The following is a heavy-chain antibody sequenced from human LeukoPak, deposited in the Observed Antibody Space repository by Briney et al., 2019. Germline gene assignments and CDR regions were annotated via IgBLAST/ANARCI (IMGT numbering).Heavy chain of an antibody. V-gene: IGHV4-4*02. D-gene: IGHD3-22*01. Sequence: SETLSLTCAVSGVSISTNTWWSWVRQPPGKGLEWIGQTSHDGNVDYTPSLKSRVTISVDTSKNQFSLKLSSVTAADTAVYYCARVLADPRSGYYFDYWGQGTLVTVSS. CDR2: TSHDGNV. J-gene: IGHJ4*02. CDR1: GVSISTNTW. CDR3: ARVLADPRSGYYFDY.